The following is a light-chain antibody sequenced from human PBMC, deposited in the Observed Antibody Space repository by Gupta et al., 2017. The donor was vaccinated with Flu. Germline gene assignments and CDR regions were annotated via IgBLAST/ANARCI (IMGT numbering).Light chain of an antibody. Sequence: ISCRSSQSLVHSDRNTYLHWFQQRPGKSPRRLIYKVSNRDSGVPDRFSGSGSGTDFTLKISRVEADDVGVYYCMQGTSWPYTFGQGTKLEI. CDR2: KVS. CDR1: QSLVHSDRNTY. CDR3: MQGTSWPYT. V-gene: IGKV2-30*02. J-gene: IGKJ2*01.